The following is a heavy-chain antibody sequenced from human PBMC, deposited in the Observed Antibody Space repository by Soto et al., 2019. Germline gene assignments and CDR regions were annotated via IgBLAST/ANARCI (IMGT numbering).Heavy chain of an antibody. CDR2: ISAYNGNT. J-gene: IGHJ6*02. CDR1: GYTFTSYG. Sequence: QVQLVQSGAEVKKPGASVKVSCKASGYTFTSYGISWVRQAPGQGLEWMGWISAYNGNTNYAQKLQGRVTMTTDTSTSTADMERRSLRSDDTAVYYCARRRGFGGAISYYYGMDVWGQGTTVTVSS. D-gene: IGHD3-16*01. CDR3: ARRRGFGGAISYYYGMDV. V-gene: IGHV1-18*01.